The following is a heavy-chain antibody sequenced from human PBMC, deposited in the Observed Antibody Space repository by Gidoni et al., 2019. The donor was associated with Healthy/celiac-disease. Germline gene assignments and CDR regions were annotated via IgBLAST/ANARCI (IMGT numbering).Heavy chain of an antibody. Sequence: QVQLVESGGGVVQPGRSLRLPCAASGFTFSSYGMHWVRQAPGKGLEWVAVISYDGSNKYYADSVKGRFTISRDNSKNTLYLQMNSLRAEDTAVYYCAKGGSSSWYYFDYWGQGTLVTVSS. CDR3: AKGGSSSWYYFDY. D-gene: IGHD6-13*01. CDR1: GFTFSSYG. J-gene: IGHJ4*02. CDR2: ISYDGSNK. V-gene: IGHV3-30*18.